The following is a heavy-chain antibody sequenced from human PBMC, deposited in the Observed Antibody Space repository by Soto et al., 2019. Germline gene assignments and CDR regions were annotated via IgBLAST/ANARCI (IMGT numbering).Heavy chain of an antibody. CDR1: GYTLTELS. Sequence: ASVKVSCKVSGYTLTELSMHWVRQAPGKGLEWMGGFDPEDGETIYAQKFQGRVTMTEDTSTDTAYMELSSLRSEDTAVYYCAKGVYGDKPPNEWGHGTLVTVSS. V-gene: IGHV1-24*01. CDR3: AKGVYGDKPPNE. D-gene: IGHD4-17*01. J-gene: IGHJ4*01. CDR2: FDPEDGET.